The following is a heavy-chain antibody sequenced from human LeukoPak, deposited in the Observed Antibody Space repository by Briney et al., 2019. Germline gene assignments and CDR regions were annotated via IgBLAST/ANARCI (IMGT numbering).Heavy chain of an antibody. CDR1: GYSFINFW. J-gene: IGHJ4*02. CDR3: ARLMDMDHTIWGIDY. CDR2: IYPGDSDT. V-gene: IGHV5-51*01. D-gene: IGHD2-2*03. Sequence: GESLKISCKGSGYSFINFWIGWVRQMPGKGLEWMGIIYPGDSDTRYSPSFQGQVMISADKAISTAYLQWSSLEASDTAMYYCARLMDMDHTIWGIDYRGQGTLVTVSS.